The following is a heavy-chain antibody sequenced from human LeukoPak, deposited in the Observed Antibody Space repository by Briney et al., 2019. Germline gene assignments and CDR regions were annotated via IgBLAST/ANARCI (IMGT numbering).Heavy chain of an antibody. D-gene: IGHD2-21*02. CDR1: GGSVSSGSYY. V-gene: IGHV4-61*01. Sequence: SETLSLTCTVSGGSVSSGSYYWSWIRQPPGKGLEWIRYIYYSGSTNYNPSLKSRVTISVDTSKNQFSLKLSSVTAADTAVYYCARDVVVTAILGHYYYYGMDVWGQGTTVTVSS. CDR3: ARDVVVTAILGHYYYYGMDV. CDR2: IYYSGST. J-gene: IGHJ6*02.